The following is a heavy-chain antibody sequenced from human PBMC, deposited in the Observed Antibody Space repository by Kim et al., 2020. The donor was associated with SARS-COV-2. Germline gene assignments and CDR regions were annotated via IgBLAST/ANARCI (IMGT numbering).Heavy chain of an antibody. J-gene: IGHJ4*02. V-gene: IGHV3-20*01. CDR2: MNWNGGST. CDR3: AAGYDSSGYFDY. Sequence: GGSLRLSCAASGFTFDDYGISWVRQAPGKGLEWVSGMNWNGGSTGYADSVKGRFTISRDNAKNSLYLQMNSLRAEDTALYHCAAGYDSSGYFDYWGQGTLGTVSS. CDR1: GFTFDDYG. D-gene: IGHD3-22*01.